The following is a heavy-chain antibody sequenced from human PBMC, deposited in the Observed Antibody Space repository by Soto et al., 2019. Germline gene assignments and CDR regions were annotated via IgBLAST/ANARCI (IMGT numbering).Heavy chain of an antibody. CDR3: ARSEATALDF. CDR1: GDSMSISNW. V-gene: IGHV4-4*02. CDR2: AHHSGRT. Sequence: QVQLQESGPGLLKPSGTLSLTCTVSGDSMSISNWWNWVRQPPGKGLEWIGEAHHSGRTNYNPSLXSXVXIXXDRSQNLFSLQLTSVTAADTAVYFCARSEATALDFWGQGILVTVSS. J-gene: IGHJ4*02.